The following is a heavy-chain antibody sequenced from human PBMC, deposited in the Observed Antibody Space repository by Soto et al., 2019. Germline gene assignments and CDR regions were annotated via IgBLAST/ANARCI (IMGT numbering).Heavy chain of an antibody. V-gene: IGHV4-59*01. CDR3: ARVDMVASLFDY. J-gene: IGHJ4*02. CDR2: IYYRGST. D-gene: IGHD5-12*01. Sequence: SETLSLTCTVSGGSITSYYWSWIRQPPGKGLEWIGYIYYRGSTNYNPSLKSRVTISVDTSKNQFSLKLSSVTAADTAVYYCARVDMVASLFDYWGQGTLVTVSS. CDR1: GGSITSYY.